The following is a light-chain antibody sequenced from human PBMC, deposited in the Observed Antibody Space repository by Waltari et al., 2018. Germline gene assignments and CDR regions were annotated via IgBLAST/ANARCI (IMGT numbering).Light chain of an antibody. J-gene: IGKJ3*01. CDR1: QSVLYSPNNKNY. CDR2: WAS. Sequence: DTVLTQSPDSLAVSLGERATINCKSSQSVLYSPNNKNYLAWYQHKEGQPPKLLIYWASTRESGVPDRFSGSGSGTDFTLTISSLQAEDVAVYYCLQYSTTPRTFGPGTKLEIK. CDR3: LQYSTTPRT. V-gene: IGKV4-1*01.